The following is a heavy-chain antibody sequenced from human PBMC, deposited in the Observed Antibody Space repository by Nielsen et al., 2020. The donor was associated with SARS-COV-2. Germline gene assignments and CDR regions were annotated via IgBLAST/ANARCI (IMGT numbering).Heavy chain of an antibody. D-gene: IGHD3-3*01. V-gene: IGHV3-48*03. CDR2: ISSVGTSI. CDR3: ARDLVFGAFDI. Sequence: GESLKISCAASGFSFESHDMNWVRQAPGKGLEWVSYISSVGTSIYYGDSVKGRFTIARDNGQSTLFLQMNSLRADDTAIYYCARDLVFGAFDIWGQGTLVTVSS. CDR1: GFSFESHD. J-gene: IGHJ3*02.